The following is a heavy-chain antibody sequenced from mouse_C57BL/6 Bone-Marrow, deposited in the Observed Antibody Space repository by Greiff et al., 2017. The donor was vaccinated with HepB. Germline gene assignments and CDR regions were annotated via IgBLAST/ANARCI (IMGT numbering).Heavy chain of an antibody. CDR3: ARRGYSNYLYYAMDY. CDR2: IYPGGGYT. J-gene: IGHJ4*01. CDR1: GYTFTNYW. Sequence: VKVVESGAELVRPGTSVKMSCKASGYTFTNYWIGWAKQRPGHGLEWIGDIYPGGGYTNYNEKFKGKATLTADKSSSTAYMQFSSLTSEDSAIYYCARRGYSNYLYYAMDYWGQGTSVTVSS. V-gene: IGHV1-63*01. D-gene: IGHD2-5*01.